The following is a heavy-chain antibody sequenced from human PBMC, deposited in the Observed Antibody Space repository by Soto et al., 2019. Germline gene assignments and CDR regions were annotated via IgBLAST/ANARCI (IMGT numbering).Heavy chain of an antibody. Sequence: PGGSLRLSCAGSGLTFRNDWLSWVRQAPGKGLEWVANINQDGSERYYVDSVRGRFPISRDNVDNSLYLQLNSLRPEATAVYYCAVYGYGVSAAAYWGQGPLVTVSS. CDR2: INQDGSER. CDR3: AVYGYGVSAAAY. D-gene: IGHD4-17*01. J-gene: IGHJ4*02. CDR1: GLTFRNDW. V-gene: IGHV3-7*03.